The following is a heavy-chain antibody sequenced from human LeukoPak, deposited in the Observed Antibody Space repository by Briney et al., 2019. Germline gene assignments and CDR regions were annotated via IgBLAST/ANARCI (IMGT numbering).Heavy chain of an antibody. Sequence: ASVKVSCKASGYTFTSYDINWVRQATGQGLEWMGWMNPNSGNTGYAQKFQGRVTMTRNTSISTAYMELSSLRSEDTVVYYCARVAGRSYSTRYYFGYWGQGTLVTVSS. V-gene: IGHV1-8*01. CDR3: ARVAGRSYSTRYYFGY. J-gene: IGHJ4*02. CDR2: MNPNSGNT. CDR1: GYTFTSYD. D-gene: IGHD6-13*01.